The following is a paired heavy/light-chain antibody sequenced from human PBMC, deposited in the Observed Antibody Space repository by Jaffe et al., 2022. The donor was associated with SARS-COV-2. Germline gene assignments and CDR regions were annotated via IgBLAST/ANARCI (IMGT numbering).Light chain of an antibody. J-gene: IGKJ4*01. CDR3: MQTIQLPLT. CDR1: QSLLYTNGKTY. CDR2: EVS. V-gene: IGKV2D-29*01. Sequence: DIVMTQTPLSLSVTPGQPASISCKSSQSLLYTNGKTYLYWYLQKAGQPPELLIYEVSNRFSGVPDRFSGSGSGTDFTLKISRVEAEDVGVYYCMQTIQLPLTFGGGTRVEIK.
Heavy chain of an antibody. CDR3: ARPALAGHFNGLGV. V-gene: IGHV4-39*01. Sequence: QLQLQESGPGLVKPSETLSLTCSVSGGSIANGNYFWTWIRQPPGQGLEWIATIYNSGTTSYNPSLKSRVTISGDTSKNQLSLTLTSVTAADTAVYYCARPALAGHFNGLGVWGRGTTVTVSS. D-gene: IGHD6-19*01. CDR1: GGSIANGNYF. J-gene: IGHJ6*02. CDR2: IYNSGTT.